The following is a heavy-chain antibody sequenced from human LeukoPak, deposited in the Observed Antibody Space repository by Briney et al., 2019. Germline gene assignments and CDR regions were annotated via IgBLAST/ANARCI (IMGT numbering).Heavy chain of an antibody. V-gene: IGHV1-18*01. CDR3: AGDLPYSSTWESIDY. D-gene: IGHD6-13*01. J-gene: IGHJ4*02. CDR2: VSTYNGNT. Sequence: GASVKVSCKASGYTFTSYGITWVRQAPGQGLEWVGWVSTYNGNTNYAQKFQGRVTMTTDTSTSTAYMELRSLRSDDTAVYYCAGDLPYSSTWESIDYWGQGTLVTVSS. CDR1: GYTFTSYG.